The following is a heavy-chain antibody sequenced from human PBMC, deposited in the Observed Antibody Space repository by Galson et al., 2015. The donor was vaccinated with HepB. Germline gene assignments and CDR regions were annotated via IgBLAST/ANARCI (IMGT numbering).Heavy chain of an antibody. CDR3: TRDHPVYRDSVYLQH. J-gene: IGHJ1*01. CDR2: ISDDGSNE. Sequence: SLRLSCAASGFTFSTYGMHWVRQAPGKGLEWVAVISDDGSNEYYADSVKGRFTISRDNSKNTLYLQMNSLRGDDTAVYYCTRDHPVYRDSVYLQHEGQGTLVTVSA. D-gene: IGHD4-17*01. CDR1: GFTFSTYG. V-gene: IGHV3-30*03.